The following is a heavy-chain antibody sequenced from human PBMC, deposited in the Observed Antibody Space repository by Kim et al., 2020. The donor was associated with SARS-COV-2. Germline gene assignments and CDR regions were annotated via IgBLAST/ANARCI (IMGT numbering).Heavy chain of an antibody. D-gene: IGHD5-18*01. Sequence: SETLSLTCTVSDGSISSYYWSWIRQPPGKGLEWIGYIYYSGSTNYNPSLKSRVTISVDTSKNQFSLKLSSVTAADTAVYYCARRQRGYSYGSIKPYYYYGMDVWGQGTTVTVSS. V-gene: IGHV4-59*01. CDR2: IYYSGST. CDR3: ARRQRGYSYGSIKPYYYYGMDV. CDR1: DGSISSYY. J-gene: IGHJ6*02.